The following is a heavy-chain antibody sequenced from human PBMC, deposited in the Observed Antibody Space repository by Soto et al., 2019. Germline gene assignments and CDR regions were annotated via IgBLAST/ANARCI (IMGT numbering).Heavy chain of an antibody. CDR1: GGSISSYS. CDR3: DRAYHRLAMPSGY. V-gene: IGHV4-59*01. J-gene: IGHJ4*01. Sequence: SETLSLTCTVSGGSISSYSWRWIRQPPGKGLEWIGYIYYSGSTNYNPSLKSRVTISVDTSKNQFSLKLSSVTAADTAVYYCDRAYHRLAMPSGYWGHAYLVTVA. CDR2: IYYSGST. D-gene: IGHD2-2*01.